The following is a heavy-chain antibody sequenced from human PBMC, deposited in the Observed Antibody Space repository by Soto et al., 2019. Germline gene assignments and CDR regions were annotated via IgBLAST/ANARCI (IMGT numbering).Heavy chain of an antibody. D-gene: IGHD6-13*01. CDR1: GFTFSGSA. CDR3: TRDIISIAAAGTGDY. J-gene: IGHJ4*02. V-gene: IGHV3-73*01. CDR2: IRSKANSYAT. Sequence: GGSLRLSCAASGFTFSGSAMHWVRQASGKGLEWVGRIRSKANSYATAYAASVKGRFTISRDDSKNTAYLQMNSLKTEDTAVYYCTRDIISIAAAGTGDYWGQGTLVTVSS.